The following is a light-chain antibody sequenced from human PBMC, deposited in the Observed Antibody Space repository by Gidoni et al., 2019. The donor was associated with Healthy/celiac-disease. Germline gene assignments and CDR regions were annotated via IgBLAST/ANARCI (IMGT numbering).Light chain of an antibody. Sequence: EIVLTQSPATLSLSPGDRATLPCRASQSVSSYLAWYQQKPGQAPRLLIYDASNRATGIPARFSGSGSGTDFTLTISSLEPEAFAVSSCQQRSNWPPEYTFXXXTKLEIK. V-gene: IGKV3-11*01. J-gene: IGKJ2*01. CDR3: QQRSNWPPEYT. CDR1: QSVSSY. CDR2: DAS.